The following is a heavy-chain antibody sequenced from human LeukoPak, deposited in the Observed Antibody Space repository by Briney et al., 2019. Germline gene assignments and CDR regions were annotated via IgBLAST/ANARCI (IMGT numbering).Heavy chain of an antibody. CDR1: GGTFSSYA. CDR2: IIPIFGTA. CDR3: ARDREYCSSTSCHRTDGYNWFDP. V-gene: IGHV1-69*13. D-gene: IGHD2-2*01. J-gene: IGHJ5*02. Sequence: SVKVSCKASGGTFSSYAISWVRQAPGQGLEWMGGIIPIFGTANYAQKFQGRVTITADESTSTAYMELSSLRSEDTAVYCCARDREYCSSTSCHRTDGYNWFDPWGQGTLVTVSS.